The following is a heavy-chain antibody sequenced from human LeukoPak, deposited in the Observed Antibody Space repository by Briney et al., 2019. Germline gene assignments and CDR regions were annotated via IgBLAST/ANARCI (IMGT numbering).Heavy chain of an antibody. CDR3: ARDPNYFDY. J-gene: IGHJ4*02. V-gene: IGHV3-7*01. CDR1: GFTFSSHW. CDR2: IKEDGSRK. Sequence: GGSLRLSCAASGFTFSSHWMTWVRQAPGKGLEWVANIKEDGSRKNYVDSVKGRFTISRDNAKNSLYLQMNSLRAEDTAVYYCARDPNYFDYWGQGTLVTVSS. D-gene: IGHD2-8*01.